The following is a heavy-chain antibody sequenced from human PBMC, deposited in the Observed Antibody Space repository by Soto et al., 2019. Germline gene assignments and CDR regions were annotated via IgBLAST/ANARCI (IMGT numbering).Heavy chain of an antibody. Sequence: SETLSLTCTVSGGSISSGDYYWSWIRQPPGKGLEWIGYIYYSGSTYYNPSLKSRVTISVDTSKNQFSLKLSSVTAADTAVYYCARGEEYDRVLDYWGQGTLVTVSS. CDR3: ARGEEYDRVLDY. V-gene: IGHV4-30-4*01. CDR1: GGSISSGDYY. J-gene: IGHJ4*02. D-gene: IGHD3-22*01. CDR2: IYYSGST.